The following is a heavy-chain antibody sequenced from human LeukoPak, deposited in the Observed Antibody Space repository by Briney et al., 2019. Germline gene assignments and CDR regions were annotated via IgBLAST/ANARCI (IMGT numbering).Heavy chain of an antibody. CDR3: AKRGLGMITFGGVPFDY. D-gene: IGHD3-16*01. V-gene: IGHV3-23*01. CDR1: GFTFSSYA. J-gene: IGHJ4*02. Sequence: GGSLRLSCAASGFTFSSYAMSWVRQSPAQGLEWVSAISGSGGSTYYADSVKGRFTISRDNSKNTLYLQMNSLRAEDTAVYYCAKRGLGMITFGGVPFDYWGQGTLVTVSS. CDR2: ISGSGGST.